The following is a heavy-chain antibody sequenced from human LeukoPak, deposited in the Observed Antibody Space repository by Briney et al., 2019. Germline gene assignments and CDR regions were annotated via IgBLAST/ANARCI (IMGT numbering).Heavy chain of an antibody. D-gene: IGHD4-17*01. CDR3: ARGSLGVYGDYEQSPWFDP. CDR2: IYYSGST. V-gene: IGHV4-30-4*01. Sequence: PSQTLSLTCTVSGDSISGGNYYWSWIRQPPGKGLEWIGYIYYSGSTYYNPSLKSRVTISVDTSKNQFSLKLSSVTAADTAVYYCARGSLGVYGDYEQSPWFDPWGQGTLVTVSS. CDR1: GDSISGGNYY. J-gene: IGHJ5*02.